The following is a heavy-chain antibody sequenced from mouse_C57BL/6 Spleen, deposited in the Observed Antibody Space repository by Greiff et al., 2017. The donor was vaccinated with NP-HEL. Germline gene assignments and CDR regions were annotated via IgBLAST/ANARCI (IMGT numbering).Heavy chain of an antibody. CDR2: IGPGSGST. V-gene: IGHV1-77*01. CDR3: ARCGYGSSYDFDY. CDR1: GYTFTDYY. D-gene: IGHD1-1*01. J-gene: IGHJ2*01. Sequence: VKLMESEAELVKPGASVKISCKASGYTFTDYYINWVKQRPGQGLEWIGKIGPGSGSTYNNEKFKGKDTRTADKSSSTAYMQLSSLTSEDSAVYFCARCGYGSSYDFDYLGQGTTLTVSS.